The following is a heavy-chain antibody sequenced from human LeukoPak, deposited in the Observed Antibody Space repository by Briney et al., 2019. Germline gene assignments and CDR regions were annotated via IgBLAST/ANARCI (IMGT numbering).Heavy chain of an antibody. Sequence: GGSLRLSCAASGFTFSSYAMHWVRQAPGKGLEWVAVISYDGSDKYYADSVKGRFTISRDNSKNTLYLQMNSLRPEDTAVYYCAKDIYIRGWEIYYLDSWGQGALVTVSS. V-gene: IGHV3-30*18. CDR2: ISYDGSDK. J-gene: IGHJ4*02. CDR1: GFTFSSYA. CDR3: AKDIYIRGWEIYYLDS. D-gene: IGHD6-19*01.